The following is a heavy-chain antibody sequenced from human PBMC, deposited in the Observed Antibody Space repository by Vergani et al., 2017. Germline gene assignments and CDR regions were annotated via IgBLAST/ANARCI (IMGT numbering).Heavy chain of an antibody. CDR3: AKAPIHDWGILSAVDY. CDR2: IYHSGST. V-gene: IGHV4-30-2*01. D-gene: IGHD3-9*01. J-gene: IGHJ4*02. CDR1: GGSISSGGYS. Sequence: QVQLQQWGAGLLKPSETLSLTCAVSGGSISSGGYSWSWIRQPPGKGLEWIGYIYHSGSTYYNPSLKSRVTISVDRSKNQFSLKLSSVTAADTAVYYCAKAPIHDWGILSAVDYWGQGTLVTVSS.